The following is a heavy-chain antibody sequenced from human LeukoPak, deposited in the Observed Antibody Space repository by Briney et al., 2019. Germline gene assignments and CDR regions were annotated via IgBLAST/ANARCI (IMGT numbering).Heavy chain of an antibody. CDR3: ATDRGPYNWKD. D-gene: IGHD1-1*01. V-gene: IGHV4-61*01. CDR1: GGSVSSNSYY. J-gene: IGHJ4*02. CDR2: ISYSGST. Sequence: SETLSLTCTVSGGSVSSNSYYWSWIRQPPGKRLEWIGYISYSGSTNYNPSLKSRVTISVDTSKNQFSLRLTSVTAADTAVYYCATDRGPYNWKDWGQGTLVTVCS.